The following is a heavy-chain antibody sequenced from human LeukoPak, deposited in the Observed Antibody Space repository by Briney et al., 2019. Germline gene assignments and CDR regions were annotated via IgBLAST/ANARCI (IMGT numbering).Heavy chain of an antibody. CDR2: INSDGSST. V-gene: IGHV3-74*01. J-gene: IGHJ4*02. CDR3: ARYYDDSSGYYYILDY. CDR1: GFTFSSYW. Sequence: QPGGSLRLSCAASGFTFSSYWMHWVRQAPGKGLVWVSRINSDGSSTSYADSVKGRFTISRDNAKNSLYLQMNSLRAEDTAVYYCARYYDDSSGYYYILDYWGQGTLVTVSS. D-gene: IGHD3-22*01.